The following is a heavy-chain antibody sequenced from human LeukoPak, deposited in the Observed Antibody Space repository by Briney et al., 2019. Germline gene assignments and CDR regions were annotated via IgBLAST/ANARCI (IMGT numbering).Heavy chain of an antibody. J-gene: IGHJ6*02. CDR1: GFTFNTYS. Sequence: GRSLRPSCAASGFTFNTYSINWVSQPRGKGLEWLSYISSSSRTIYYADSVKRRFTISRDNAKSSLYLQMNSLRAEDTAVYYCASDPGDVWGQGTTVTVSS. CDR2: ISSSSRTI. V-gene: IGHV3-48*01. CDR3: ASDPGDV.